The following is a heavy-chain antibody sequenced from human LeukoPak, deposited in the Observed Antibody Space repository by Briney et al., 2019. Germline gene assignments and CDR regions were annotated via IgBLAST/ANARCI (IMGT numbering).Heavy chain of an antibody. CDR2: ISPDSNYK. J-gene: IGHJ4*02. Sequence: GESLRLPCAASGFTFSTYSMNWLRLAPGKGLEWVSSISPDSNYKYYVDSVKGRFTISRDNAKSSLYLQMNSLRAEDTAVYYCVRGGYRGFDYEYWGQGTLVTVSS. CDR1: GFTFSTYS. D-gene: IGHD5-12*01. V-gene: IGHV3-21*01. CDR3: VRGGYRGFDYEY.